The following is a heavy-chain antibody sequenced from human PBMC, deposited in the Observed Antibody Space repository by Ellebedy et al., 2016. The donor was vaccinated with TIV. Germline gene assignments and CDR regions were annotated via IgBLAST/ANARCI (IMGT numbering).Heavy chain of an antibody. CDR2: IYYSGTT. J-gene: IGHJ2*01. CDR3: ARVAITAAVGGGFFDL. V-gene: IGHV4-59*11. Sequence: MPSETLSLTCTVSGGSLTNHFWSWIRQPPGKGLEWIASIYYSGTTNYNPSLKSRVTISVDTSKNQISLTLMSSVSAADTAMYYCARVAITAAVGGGFFDLWGRGTLVTVSS. D-gene: IGHD6-13*01. CDR1: GGSLTNHF.